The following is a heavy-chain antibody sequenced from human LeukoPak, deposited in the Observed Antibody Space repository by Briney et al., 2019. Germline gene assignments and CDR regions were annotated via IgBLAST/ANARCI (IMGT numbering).Heavy chain of an antibody. J-gene: IGHJ1*01. CDR3: ARRSPSAEYFQH. Sequence: GESLKISCEGSGYSFTTYWIGWVRQMPGKGLEWMGIIYPGDSDTRYSPSFQGQVTISADKSISTAYLQWSSLKAPDTAIYYCARRSPSAEYFQHWGQGTLVTVSS. CDR1: GYSFTTYW. CDR2: IYPGDSDT. V-gene: IGHV5-51*01.